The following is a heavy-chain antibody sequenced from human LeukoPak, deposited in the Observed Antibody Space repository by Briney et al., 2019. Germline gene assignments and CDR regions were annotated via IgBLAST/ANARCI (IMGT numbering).Heavy chain of an antibody. Sequence: SETLSLTCAVYGGSFSGYYWSWIRQPPGRGLEWSGEIYHSGSTNYNPSLKRRVSISVDTSKNKFPLKLSSVTAADTAVYYCAKAINISGSYQYGFSYWGQGTLVTVSS. CDR3: AKAINISGSYQYGFSY. CDR1: GGSFSGYY. D-gene: IGHD1-26*01. J-gene: IGHJ4*02. CDR2: IYHSGST. V-gene: IGHV4-34*01.